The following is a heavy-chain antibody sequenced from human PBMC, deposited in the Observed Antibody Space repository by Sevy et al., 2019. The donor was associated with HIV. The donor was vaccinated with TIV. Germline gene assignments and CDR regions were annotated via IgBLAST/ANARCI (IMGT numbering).Heavy chain of an antibody. Sequence: GGSLRLSCTASGFTFGDYCMSWVRQAPGKGLEWVAFLKSDVYGGTVDHAAAVRGRFVISKDDSKTIAYLQMNDLKTEDTGVYYCTRWKAAQSIFDYWGQGALVTVSS. CDR3: TRWKAAQSIFDY. CDR2: LKSDVYGGTV. J-gene: IGHJ4*02. D-gene: IGHD6-13*01. V-gene: IGHV3-49*04. CDR1: GFTFGDYC.